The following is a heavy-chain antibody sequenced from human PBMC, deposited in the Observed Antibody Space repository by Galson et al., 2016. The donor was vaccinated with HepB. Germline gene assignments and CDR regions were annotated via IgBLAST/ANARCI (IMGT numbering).Heavy chain of an antibody. Sequence: SLRLSCAASGFIFTNYAMSWVRQAPGKGLEWVAGVSGGGGSAYYAYSVKGRFTISRDNSTQFLYLHMNSLTPEDTAVYFCAKGSGGSGFASGRFDSWGQGTRVTVSS. CDR2: VSGGGGSA. CDR1: GFIFTNYA. D-gene: IGHD1-26*01. V-gene: IGHV3-23*01. CDR3: AKGSGGSGFASGRFDS. J-gene: IGHJ4*02.